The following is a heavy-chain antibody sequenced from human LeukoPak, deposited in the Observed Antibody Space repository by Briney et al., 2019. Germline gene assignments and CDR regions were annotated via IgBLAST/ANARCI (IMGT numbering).Heavy chain of an antibody. CDR1: GDSLSGSY. CDR2: IYYSGST. D-gene: IGHD1-20*01. V-gene: IGHV4-59*01. J-gene: IGHJ3*02. Sequence: PSETLSLTCTVSGDSLSGSYWNWIRQPPGKGLEWIGYIYYSGSTNYNPSLKSRVTISVDTSKKQFSLKVSSVTAADTAVYYCARDNWDDADAFDIWGQGTMVTVSS. CDR3: ARDNWDDADAFDI.